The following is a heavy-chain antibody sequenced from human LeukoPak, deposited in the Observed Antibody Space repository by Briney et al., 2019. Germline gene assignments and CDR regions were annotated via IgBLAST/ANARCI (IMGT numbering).Heavy chain of an antibody. CDR1: GFTFSSYA. CDR3: ARDLYYYGSGSFGKYYYYGMDV. Sequence: GGSLRLSCAASGFTFSSYAMHWVRQAPGKGPEWVAVISYDGSNKYYADSVKGRFTISRDNSKNTLYLQMNSLRAEDTAVYYCARDLYYYGSGSFGKYYYYGMDVWGQGTTVTVSS. CDR2: ISYDGSNK. J-gene: IGHJ6*02. D-gene: IGHD3-10*01. V-gene: IGHV3-30-3*01.